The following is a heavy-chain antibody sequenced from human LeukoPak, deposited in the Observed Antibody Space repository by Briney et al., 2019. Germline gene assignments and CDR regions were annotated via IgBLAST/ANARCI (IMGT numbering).Heavy chain of an antibody. CDR1: GGSISSYF. CDR3: ARPHEAPIVVVPAARRRYYFDY. CDR2: IYYSGTT. D-gene: IGHD2-2*01. Sequence: SETLSLTCTVSGGSISSYFWSWIRQPPGKGLEWIGYIYYSGTTYYNPSLKSRVTISLDTSKNQFSLKLSSVTAADTAVYYCARPHEAPIVVVPAARRRYYFDYWGQGTLVTVSS. J-gene: IGHJ4*02. V-gene: IGHV4-59*12.